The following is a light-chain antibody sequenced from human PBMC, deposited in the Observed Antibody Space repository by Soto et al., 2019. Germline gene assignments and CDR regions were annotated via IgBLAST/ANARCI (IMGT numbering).Light chain of an antibody. J-gene: IGKJ2*01. CDR1: QSVSSN. Sequence: EIVMTQSPVTLSVSPGERATLSCRASQSVSSNLAWYQQKPGQAPTLLIYGASARATGIPARFSGSGSWTEFTLTISSLQSEDFAVYYCQHYNNWPFTFGQGTKLEIK. CDR2: GAS. CDR3: QHYNNWPFT. V-gene: IGKV3-15*01.